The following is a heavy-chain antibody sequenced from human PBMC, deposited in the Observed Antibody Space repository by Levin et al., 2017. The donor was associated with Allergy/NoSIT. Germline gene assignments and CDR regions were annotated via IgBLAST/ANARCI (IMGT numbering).Heavy chain of an antibody. CDR3: ARLITSSSHYFGVDV. CDR2: IYASGSS. CDR1: GGSIRNHY. V-gene: IGHV4-4*07. D-gene: IGHD6-13*01. Sequence: SQTLSLTCTVSGGSIRNHYWSWIRQPAGKALEWIGRIYASGSSNYNPSLKSRVTMSIDTSKNQFSLKLNSVTAADTAMYYCARLITSSSHYFGVDVWGQGTTVTVSS. J-gene: IGHJ6*02.